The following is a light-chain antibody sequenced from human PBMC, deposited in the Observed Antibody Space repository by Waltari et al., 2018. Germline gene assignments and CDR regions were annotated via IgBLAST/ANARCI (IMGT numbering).Light chain of an antibody. CDR3: MQALQAPRT. CDR1: QSLLHSKGYNY. J-gene: IGKJ1*01. CDR2: LGS. V-gene: IGKV2-28*01. Sequence: DIVMTQSPLTLTVTPGEPDSSSCTSSQSLLHSKGYNYLDWYLPKPGPSPQLLMYLGSNRAAGVPDRFSGSGSGADFTLKISRVEAEYVGVYYCMQALQAPRTFGQGPKVEIK.